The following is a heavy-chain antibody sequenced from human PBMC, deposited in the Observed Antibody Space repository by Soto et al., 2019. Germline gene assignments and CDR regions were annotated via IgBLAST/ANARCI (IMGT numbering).Heavy chain of an antibody. J-gene: IGHJ6*02. CDR2: ISSSSSYI. V-gene: IGHV3-21*01. CDR1: GFTFSSYS. D-gene: IGHD3-9*01. CDR3: ARDIFPRYYYYYGMDV. Sequence: PGGSLRLSCAASGFTFSSYSMNWVRQAPGKGLEWVSSISSSSSYIYYADSVKGRFTISRDNAKNSLYLQMNSLRAEDTAVYYCARDIFPRYYYYYGMDVWGQGTTVTVSS.